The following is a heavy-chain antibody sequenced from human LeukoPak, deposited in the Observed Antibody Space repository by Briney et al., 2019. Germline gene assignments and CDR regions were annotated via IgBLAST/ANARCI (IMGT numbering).Heavy chain of an antibody. Sequence: GSLRLSCAASGFTFSDYYMIWIRQPPGKALEWIGSIYYSGSTYYNPSLKTRVTISVDTSKNQFSLKLSSVTAADTAVYYCARPKYCSSTSCYDYYMDVWGKGATVTVSS. CDR3: ARPKYCSSTSCYDYYMDV. CDR1: GFTFSDYY. V-gene: IGHV4-38-2*01. J-gene: IGHJ6*03. D-gene: IGHD2-2*01. CDR2: IYYSGST.